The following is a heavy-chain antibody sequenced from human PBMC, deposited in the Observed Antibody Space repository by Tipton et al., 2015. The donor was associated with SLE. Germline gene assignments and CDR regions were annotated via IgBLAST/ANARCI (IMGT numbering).Heavy chain of an antibody. CDR3: ASNPLPRWGFDP. CDR2: ISGNGGRT. Sequence: SLRLSCTASGFSFDESGMSWVRQVPGKGLEWVSGISGNGGRTGNGDSVKGRFIISRDNAKNSLYLQMNSLTLEDTAVYYCASNPLPRWGFDPWGQGTLVTVSS. CDR1: GFSFDESG. J-gene: IGHJ5*02. D-gene: IGHD6-13*01. V-gene: IGHV3-20*04.